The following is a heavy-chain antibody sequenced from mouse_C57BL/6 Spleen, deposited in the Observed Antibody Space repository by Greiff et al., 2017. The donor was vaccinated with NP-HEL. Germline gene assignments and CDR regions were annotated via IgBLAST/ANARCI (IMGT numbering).Heavy chain of an antibody. V-gene: IGHV1-15*01. J-gene: IGHJ1*03. CDR1: GYTFTDYE. CDR2: IDPETGGT. D-gene: IGHD2-4*01. CDR3: TRESNYEDWYFDV. Sequence: VQLQQSGAELVRPGASVTLSCKASGYTFTDYEMHWVKQTPVHGLEWIGAIDPETGGTAYNQKFKGKAILTADKSSSTAYMELRSLTSEDAACYYCTRESNYEDWYFDVWGTGTTVTVSS.